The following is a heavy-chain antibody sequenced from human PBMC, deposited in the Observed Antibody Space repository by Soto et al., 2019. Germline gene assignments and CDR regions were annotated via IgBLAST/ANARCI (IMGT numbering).Heavy chain of an antibody. CDR1: GFTFSSYG. CDR3: AKRWGTVTTVHYYYGMDV. J-gene: IGHJ6*02. D-gene: IGHD4-17*01. Sequence: QVQLVESGGGVVQPGRSLRLSCAASGFTFSSYGMHWVRQAPGKGLEWVAVISYDGSNKYYADSVKGRFTISRDNSKNTLYLQMNSLRAEDTAVYYCAKRWGTVTTVHYYYGMDVWGQGTTVTVSS. V-gene: IGHV3-30*18. CDR2: ISYDGSNK.